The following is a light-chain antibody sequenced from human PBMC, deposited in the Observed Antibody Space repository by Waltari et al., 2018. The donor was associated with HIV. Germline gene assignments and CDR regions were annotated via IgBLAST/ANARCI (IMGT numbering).Light chain of an antibody. J-gene: IGLJ3*02. Sequence: QSALTQPRSVSGSPGQSVIIPCTGTSSNVGAYNYVSWYQQPPGKAPKLVIFDVNKRPSGVPDRFSGSKSGNTASLTISGLQAEDEGDYHCCSYAGRLTLLFGGGTRLTVL. CDR1: SSNVGAYNY. CDR2: DVN. V-gene: IGLV2-11*01. CDR3: CSYAGRLTLL.